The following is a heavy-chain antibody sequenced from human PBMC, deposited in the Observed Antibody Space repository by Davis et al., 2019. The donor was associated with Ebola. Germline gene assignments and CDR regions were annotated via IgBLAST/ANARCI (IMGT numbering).Heavy chain of an antibody. CDR2: IIPILGIA. Sequence: SVKVSCKASGGTFSSYAISWVRQAPGQGLEWMGRIIPILGIANYAQKFQGRVTITADKSTSTAYMELSSLRSEDTAVYYCASRYDFWSDDYYYYGMDVWGQGTTVTVPS. CDR3: ASRYDFWSDDYYYYGMDV. J-gene: IGHJ6*02. V-gene: IGHV1-69*04. D-gene: IGHD3-3*01. CDR1: GGTFSSYA.